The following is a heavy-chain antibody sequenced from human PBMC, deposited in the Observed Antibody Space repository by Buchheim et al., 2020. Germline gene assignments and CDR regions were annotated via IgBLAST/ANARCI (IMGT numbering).Heavy chain of an antibody. CDR3: ARDVPYYYGSIYYYGMDV. Sequence: EVQLVESGGGLVQPGGSLRLSCAASGFTFSRYWLSWVRQAPGKGLEWVANIKQDGSEKYYVDSVKGRFTISRDNAKNSLYLQMNSLRAEDTAVYYCARDVPYYYGSIYYYGMDVWGQGTT. J-gene: IGHJ6*02. CDR1: GFTFSRYW. CDR2: IKQDGSEK. D-gene: IGHD3-10*01. V-gene: IGHV3-7*01.